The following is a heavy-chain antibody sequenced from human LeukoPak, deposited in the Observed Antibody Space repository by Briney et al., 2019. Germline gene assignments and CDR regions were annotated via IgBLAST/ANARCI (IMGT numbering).Heavy chain of an antibody. Sequence: SQTLSLTCAVYGGSFSGYYWSWIRQPPGKGLEWIGEINHSGSTNYNPSLKSRVTISVDTSKNQFSLKLSSVTAADTAVYYCASDYYGDYVRNAFDIWGQGTMVTVSS. CDR1: GGSFSGYY. CDR2: INHSGST. V-gene: IGHV4-34*01. D-gene: IGHD4-17*01. J-gene: IGHJ3*02. CDR3: ASDYYGDYVRNAFDI.